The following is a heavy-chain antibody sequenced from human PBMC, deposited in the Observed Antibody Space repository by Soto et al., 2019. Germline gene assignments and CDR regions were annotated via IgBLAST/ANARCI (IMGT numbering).Heavy chain of an antibody. CDR1: GFTFSSYS. D-gene: IGHD3-22*01. V-gene: IGHV3-48*02. Sequence: PGGSLRLSCAASGFTFSSYSMNWVRQAPGKGLEWVSYISSSSSTIYYADSVKGRFTISRDNAKNSLYLQMNSLRDEDTAVYYCATATYYYDSSGYSDYWGQGTLVTVSS. CDR2: ISSSSSTI. CDR3: ATATYYYDSSGYSDY. J-gene: IGHJ4*02.